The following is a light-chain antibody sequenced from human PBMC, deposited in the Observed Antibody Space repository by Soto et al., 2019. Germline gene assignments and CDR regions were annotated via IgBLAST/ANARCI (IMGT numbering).Light chain of an antibody. J-gene: IGLJ2*01. V-gene: IGLV1-40*01. Sequence: QPVLTQPPSVSGAPGQRVTISCTGSRSNIGAGYDVHWYQQLPGTAPKLLIYGNSNRPSGVPDRFSGSKSGTSASLAITGLQAEDEADYYCQSYDSSLSGSVFGGVTKLTVL. CDR3: QSYDSSLSGSV. CDR2: GNS. CDR1: RSNIGAGYD.